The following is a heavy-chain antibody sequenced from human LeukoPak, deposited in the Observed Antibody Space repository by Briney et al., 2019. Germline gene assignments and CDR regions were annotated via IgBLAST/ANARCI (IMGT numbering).Heavy chain of an antibody. CDR2: IRSKAYGGTT. D-gene: IGHD2-15*01. V-gene: IGHV3-49*04. CDR1: GFTFCDYA. J-gene: IGHJ6*02. CDR3: TRELLHYCSGGSCYFYGMDV. Sequence: SLRLSCTASGFTFCDYAMSWVRQAPGKGLGWGGFIRSKAYGGTTEYAASVKGTFTISRDDSKRIAYLQMNSLKTEDTAVYYCTRELLHYCSGGSCYFYGMDVWGQGTTVTVSS.